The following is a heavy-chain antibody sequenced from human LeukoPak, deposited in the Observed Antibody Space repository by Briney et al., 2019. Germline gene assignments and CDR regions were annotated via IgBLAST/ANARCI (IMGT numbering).Heavy chain of an antibody. CDR2: INSDGTIT. CDR3: ARGRYASSWYYFDY. D-gene: IGHD6-13*01. CDR1: GFTFSGYW. V-gene: IGHV3-74*01. J-gene: IGHJ4*02. Sequence: GGSLRLSCAVSGFTFSGYWMHWARQVPGKGLVWVSRINSDGTITSYADSVKGRFTISRNNAKNTVFLQMNSLRAEDTAVYYCARGRYASSWYYFDYWGRGTLVTVSS.